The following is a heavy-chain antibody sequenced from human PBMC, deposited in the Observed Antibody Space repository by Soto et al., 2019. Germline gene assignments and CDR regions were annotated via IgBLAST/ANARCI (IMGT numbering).Heavy chain of an antibody. CDR2: VYHSGNT. D-gene: IGHD3-16*01. CDR3: ARGGRQQHRDY. CDR1: GDSISSDKW. V-gene: IGHV4-4*02. J-gene: IGHJ4*02. Sequence: SETLSLTCAVSGDSISSDKWWCWVRQPPGKGLEWIGEVYHSGNTNYNPSLKSRVIISVDKSKNQFSLKLSSVTDADTALYYCARGGRQQHRDYWGQGTLVTVSS.